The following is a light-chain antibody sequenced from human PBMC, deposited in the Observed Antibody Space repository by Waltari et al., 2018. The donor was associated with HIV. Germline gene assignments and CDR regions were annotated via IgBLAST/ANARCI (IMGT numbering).Light chain of an antibody. Sequence: DIQMTQSPSSLSASVGDRVTITCRASHSISSSLNWYQQNPGKAPKLLIYAASTLQSGVPSGFSGSGSGTDFTLTISSLQPEDFATYYCQQSFSTPLTFGGGTKVEIK. CDR3: QQSFSTPLT. V-gene: IGKV1-39*01. CDR2: AAS. CDR1: HSISSS. J-gene: IGKJ4*01.